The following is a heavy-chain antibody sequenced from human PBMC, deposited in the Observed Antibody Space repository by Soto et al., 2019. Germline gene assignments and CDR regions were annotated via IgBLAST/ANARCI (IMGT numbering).Heavy chain of an antibody. V-gene: IGHV3-23*01. D-gene: IGHD3-3*01. CDR2: ISGSGGST. Sequence: LRLSCAASGFTFSSYAMSWVRQAPGKGLEWVSAISGSGGSTYYADSVKGRFTISRDNSKNTLYLQMNSLRAEDTAVYYCAKGIGGLRFLEWFPYGMDVWGQGTTVTVSS. CDR1: GFTFSSYA. CDR3: AKGIGGLRFLEWFPYGMDV. J-gene: IGHJ6*02.